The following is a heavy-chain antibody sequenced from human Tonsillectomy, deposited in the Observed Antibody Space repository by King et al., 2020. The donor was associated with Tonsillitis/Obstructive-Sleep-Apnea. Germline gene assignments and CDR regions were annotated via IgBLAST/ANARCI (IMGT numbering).Heavy chain of an antibody. CDR2: INPSGGST. V-gene: IGHV1-46*01. J-gene: IGHJ4*02. D-gene: IGHD3-16*01. CDR1: GYTFTSYY. CDR3: AREGSPGGEDY. Sequence: QLVQSGAEVKKPGASVKVSCKASGYTFTSYYMHWVRQAPGQGLEWMGIINPSGGSTSYAQKFQGRVTMTRDTSTSTVYMELSSVRSEDTAVYYCAREGSPGGEDYWGQGTLVTVSS.